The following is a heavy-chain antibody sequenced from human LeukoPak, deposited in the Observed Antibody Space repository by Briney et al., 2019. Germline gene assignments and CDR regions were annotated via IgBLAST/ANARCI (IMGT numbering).Heavy chain of an antibody. V-gene: IGHV1-46*01. CDR2: IYPRDGST. CDR1: GYTFTSNY. Sequence: ASVKVSCKASGYTFTSNYIHWVRQAPGQGLEWMGMIYPRDGSTSYAQKFQGRVTMTRDTSTSTVYMELSSLRSEDTAVYYCARDSRAARPLGCFDYWGQGTLVTVSS. CDR3: ARDSRAARPLGCFDY. D-gene: IGHD6-6*01. J-gene: IGHJ4*02.